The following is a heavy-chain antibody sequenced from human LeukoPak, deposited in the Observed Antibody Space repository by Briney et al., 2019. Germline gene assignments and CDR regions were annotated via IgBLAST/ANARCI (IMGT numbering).Heavy chain of an antibody. CDR3: ARSDYGDYFDY. CDR2: IRSKANNYAT. CDR1: GFTFSGST. J-gene: IGHJ4*02. D-gene: IGHD4-17*01. V-gene: IGHV3-73*01. Sequence: GGSLRLSCAASGFTFSGSTMHWVRQASGKGLEWVGRIRSKANNYATAYATSVKGRFTLSRDDSKNTAYLQMNSLRAEDTAVYYCARSDYGDYFDYWGQGTLVTVSS.